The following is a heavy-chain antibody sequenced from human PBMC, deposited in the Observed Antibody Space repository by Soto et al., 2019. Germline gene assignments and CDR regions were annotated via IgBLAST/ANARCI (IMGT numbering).Heavy chain of an antibody. J-gene: IGHJ4*02. D-gene: IGHD6-6*01. CDR3: ARDLYSSSPAFDY. V-gene: IGHV3-7*01. CDR2: IKQDGSEK. CDR1: GFTFSSYW. Sequence: GGSLRLSCAASGFTFSSYWMSWVRQAPGKGLGWVANIKQDGSEKYYVDSVKDRFTISRDNAKNSLYLQMNSLMAEDTAVYDCARDLYSSSPAFDYWGQGTMVTVSS.